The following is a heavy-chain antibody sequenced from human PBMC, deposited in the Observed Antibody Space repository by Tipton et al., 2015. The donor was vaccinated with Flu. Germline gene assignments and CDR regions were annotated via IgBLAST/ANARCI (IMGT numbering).Heavy chain of an antibody. CDR3: ARGGPYYYGSGRIYRWFDP. D-gene: IGHD3-10*01. CDR2: INHSGST. J-gene: IGHJ5*02. Sequence: LRLSCAVYGGSFSGYYWSWIRQPPGKGLEWIGEINHSGSTNYNPSLKSRVTISVDTSKNQFSLKLSSVTAADTAVYYCARGGPYYYGSGRIYRWFDPWGQGTLVTVSS. CDR1: GGSFSGYY. V-gene: IGHV4-34*01.